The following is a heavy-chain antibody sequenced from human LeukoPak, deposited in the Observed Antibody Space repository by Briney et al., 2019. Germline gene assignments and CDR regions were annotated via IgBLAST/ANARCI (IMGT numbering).Heavy chain of an antibody. V-gene: IGHV4-31*03. Sequence: PSETLSLTCTASGGSISSGGYYWSWIRQHPGKGLEWIGYIYYSGSTYYNPSLKSRVTISVDTSKNQFSLKLSSVTAADTAVYYCARDSGYDSRGFDPWGQGTLVTVSS. CDR2: IYYSGST. CDR3: ARDSGYDSRGFDP. CDR1: GGSISSGGYY. J-gene: IGHJ5*02. D-gene: IGHD5-12*01.